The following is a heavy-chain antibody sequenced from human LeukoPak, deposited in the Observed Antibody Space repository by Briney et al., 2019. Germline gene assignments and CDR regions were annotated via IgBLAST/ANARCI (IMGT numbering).Heavy chain of an antibody. D-gene: IGHD3-9*01. J-gene: IGHJ4*02. CDR2: INPNSGGT. CDR3: ARSMYDILTGYYDY. Sequence: ASVKVSCKASGYTFTGYYMHWVRQAPGRGLGWMGWINPNSGGTNYAQKFQGRVTMTRDTSISTAYMELSRLRSDDTAVYYCARSMYDILTGYYDYWGQGTLVTVSS. V-gene: IGHV1-2*02. CDR1: GYTFTGYY.